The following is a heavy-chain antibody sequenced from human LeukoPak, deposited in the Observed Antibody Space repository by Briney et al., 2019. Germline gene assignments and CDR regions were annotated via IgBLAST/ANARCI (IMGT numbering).Heavy chain of an antibody. J-gene: IGHJ4*02. Sequence: KPSETLSLTCTVSGGSISSYYWSWVRQPPGKGLEWIGYISYTGSTNYNPFLKSRVTISIDTSNNQFSLKLSSVTAADTAVYYCARTKSLWYSFDSWGQGTLVTVSS. CDR1: GGSISSYY. CDR2: ISYTGST. CDR3: ARTKSLWYSFDS. V-gene: IGHV4-59*08. D-gene: IGHD2-8*02.